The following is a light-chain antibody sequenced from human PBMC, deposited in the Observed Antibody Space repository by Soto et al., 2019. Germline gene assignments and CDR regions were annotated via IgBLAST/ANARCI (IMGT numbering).Light chain of an antibody. J-gene: IGLJ1*01. CDR1: SSNIGTNA. CDR2: NNN. CDR3: ADWDDSLNCYV. Sequence: VLTHPPSASGTPGQRVTISCSGGSSNIGTNAVNWYQQLPGTAPKLLIYNNNQRPSGVPDRFSGSQSGTSASLAISGLQSEDEADYYCADWDDSLNCYVFRTGNKVTV. V-gene: IGLV1-44*01.